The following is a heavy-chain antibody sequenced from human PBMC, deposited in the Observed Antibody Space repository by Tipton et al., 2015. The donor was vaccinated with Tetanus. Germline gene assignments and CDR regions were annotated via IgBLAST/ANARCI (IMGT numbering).Heavy chain of an antibody. CDR1: AYAFTSYD. CDR3: ARGNRGSSWYL. V-gene: IGHV1-8*01. CDR2: INPNTGHA. J-gene: IGHJ4*02. D-gene: IGHD6-13*01. Sequence: VQLVQSGPEVKKPGASVRVSCKASAYAFTSYDLNWVRQAAGQGLEWMGWINPNTGHAGYAQKFQGRVTMTRNINITTAYLDLRTLRSDDTAVYYCARGNRGSSWYLWGQGTLVTVSS.